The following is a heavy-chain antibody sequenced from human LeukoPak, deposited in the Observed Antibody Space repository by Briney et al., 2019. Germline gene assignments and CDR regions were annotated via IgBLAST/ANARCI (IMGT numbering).Heavy chain of an antibody. J-gene: IGHJ4*02. CDR2: ISSSSSYI. Sequence: GGSLRLSCAASGFTFSSYSMNWVRQAPGKGLEWVSSISSSSSYIYYADSVKGRFTISRGNAKNSLYLQMNSLRAEDTAVYYCARDGPVLLWFGEPPFDYWGQGTLVTVSS. CDR3: ARDGPVLLWFGEPPFDY. CDR1: GFTFSSYS. D-gene: IGHD3-10*01. V-gene: IGHV3-21*01.